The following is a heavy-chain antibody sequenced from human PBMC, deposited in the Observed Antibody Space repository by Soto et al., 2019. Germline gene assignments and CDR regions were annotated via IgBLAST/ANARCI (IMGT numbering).Heavy chain of an antibody. V-gene: IGHV1-18*01. CDR1: GYTFTSYG. CDR2: ISAYNGNT. CDR3: ATGAYVDIVATMEDAFDI. Sequence: ASVKVSCKASGYTFTSYGISWVRQAPGQGLEWMGWISAYNGNTNYAQKLQGRVTMTTDTSTSTAYMELRSLRSDDTAVYYCATGAYVDIVATMEDAFDIWGQGTMVTVSS. J-gene: IGHJ3*02. D-gene: IGHD5-12*01.